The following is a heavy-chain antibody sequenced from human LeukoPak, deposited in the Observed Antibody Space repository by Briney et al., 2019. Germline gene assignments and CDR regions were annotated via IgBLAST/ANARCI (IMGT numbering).Heavy chain of an antibody. J-gene: IGHJ4*02. CDR2: IIPIFGTT. CDR3: ARDRGEWELGEYYFDY. V-gene: IGHV1-69*06. CDR1: GGTFSSYA. D-gene: IGHD1-26*01. Sequence: SVKVSCKASGGTFSSYAISWVRQAPGQGLEWMGGIIPIFGTTNYAQKFQDRVTITADKSTSTAYMELSSLRSEDTAVYYCARDRGEWELGEYYFDYWGQGTLVTVSS.